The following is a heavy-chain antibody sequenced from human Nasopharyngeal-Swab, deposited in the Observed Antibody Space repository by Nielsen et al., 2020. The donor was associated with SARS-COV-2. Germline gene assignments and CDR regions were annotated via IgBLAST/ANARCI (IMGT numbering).Heavy chain of an antibody. V-gene: IGHV4-59*12. CDR3: TRGSLRTAPDC. CDR1: DASTSSDY. CDR2: VSYSGRT. J-gene: IGHJ4*02. Sequence: SEPLSLTCAVFDASTSSDYWGWIRQPPGKGLEWIGCVSYSGRTDYNPSLKSRVTISIDTSKKHFSLVLSSLTAADTALYYCTRGSLRTAPDCWGQGTLVTVSS. D-gene: IGHD4-17*01.